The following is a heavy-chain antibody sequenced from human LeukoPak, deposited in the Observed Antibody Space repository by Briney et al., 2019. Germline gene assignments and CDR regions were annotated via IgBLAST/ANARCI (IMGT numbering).Heavy chain of an antibody. D-gene: IGHD6-13*01. CDR3: ARDRSDSSSWYAFDI. V-gene: IGHV3-53*01. J-gene: IGHJ3*02. CDR1: GFTVSSNY. Sequence: GGSLRLSCAASGFTVSSNYMSWVRQAPGKGLEWVSVIYSGGSTYYADSVKGRFTISRDNSKNTLYPQMNSLRAEDTAVYYCARDRSDSSSWYAFDIWGQGTMVTVSS. CDR2: IYSGGST.